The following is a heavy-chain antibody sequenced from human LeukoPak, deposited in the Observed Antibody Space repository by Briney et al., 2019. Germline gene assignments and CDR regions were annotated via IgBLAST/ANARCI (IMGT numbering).Heavy chain of an antibody. D-gene: IGHD3-22*01. CDR1: GFTVSSNY. V-gene: IGHV3-53*01. Sequence: GGSLRLSCAASGFTVSSNYMSWVRQAPGKGLEWVSVIYSGGSTYYPHSVKGRFTISRDNSKNTLYLQMNSLRAEDTAVYDCARAWYYYDSSGYRDWGQGTLVTVSS. CDR3: ARAWYYYDSSGYRD. CDR2: IYSGGST. J-gene: IGHJ4*02.